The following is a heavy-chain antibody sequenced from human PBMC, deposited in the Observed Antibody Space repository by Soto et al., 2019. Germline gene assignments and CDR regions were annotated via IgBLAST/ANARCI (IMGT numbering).Heavy chain of an antibody. Sequence: EVQLLQSGGGLVQPGGSLRLSCEASGFSFTFYAMSWVRQAPGKGLEWVSAISGNGATTFYADSMKGRFTISRDNSRDTLYLQMTRLRAEDTAVYCCAREQCIPIDRYCADGGVDWVDPWGRGTLVTVSS. CDR1: GFSFTFYA. D-gene: IGHD2-8*01. CDR3: AREQCIPIDRYCADGGVDWVDP. V-gene: IGHV3-23*01. J-gene: IGHJ5*02. CDR2: ISGNGATT.